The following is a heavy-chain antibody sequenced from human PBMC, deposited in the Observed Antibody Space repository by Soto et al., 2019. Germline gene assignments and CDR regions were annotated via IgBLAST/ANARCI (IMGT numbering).Heavy chain of an antibody. J-gene: IGHJ3*02. D-gene: IGHD6-13*01. Sequence: GASVKVSCKVSGYTLTELSMHWVRQAPGKGLEWMGGFDPEDGETIYAQKFQGRVTMTEDTSTDTAYMELSSLRSEDTAVYYCATDRLPKYSSSWYRAFDIWGQGTMVTVSS. CDR2: FDPEDGET. CDR1: GYTLTELS. CDR3: ATDRLPKYSSSWYRAFDI. V-gene: IGHV1-24*01.